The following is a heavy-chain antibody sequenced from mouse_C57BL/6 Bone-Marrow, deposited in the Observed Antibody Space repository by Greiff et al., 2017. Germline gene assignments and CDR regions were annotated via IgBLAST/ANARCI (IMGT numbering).Heavy chain of an antibody. J-gene: IGHJ4*01. CDR3: ASGVGWLLRGGAMDY. CDR1: GYTFTSYW. Sequence: QVQLQQPGAELVKPGASVKLSCKASGYTFTSYWMHWVKQRPGRGLEWIGRIDPNSGGTKYNEKFKSKATLTVDTPSSTAYMQLSSLPSEDSAVYYGASGVGWLLRGGAMDYWGQGTSVTVSS. V-gene: IGHV1-72*01. D-gene: IGHD2-3*01. CDR2: IDPNSGGT.